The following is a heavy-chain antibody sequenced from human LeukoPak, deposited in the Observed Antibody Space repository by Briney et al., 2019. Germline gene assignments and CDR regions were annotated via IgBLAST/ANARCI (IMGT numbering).Heavy chain of an antibody. J-gene: IGHJ4*02. D-gene: IGHD6-13*01. V-gene: IGHV4-59*01. CDR1: GGSISSYY. Sequence: SSETLSLTCTVSGGSISSYYWSWIRQPPGKGLEWIGYIYYSGSTNYNPPLKSRVTISVDTSKNQFSLKLSSVTAADTAVYYCARRSSSFVDYWGQGTLVTVSS. CDR3: ARRSSSFVDY. CDR2: IYYSGST.